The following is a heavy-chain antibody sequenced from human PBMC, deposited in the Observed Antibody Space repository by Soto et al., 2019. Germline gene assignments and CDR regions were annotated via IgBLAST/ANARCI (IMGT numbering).Heavy chain of an antibody. D-gene: IGHD4-17*01. CDR2: INHSGST. Sequence: SETLSLTCAVYGGSFSGYYWSWIRQPPGKGLEWIGEINHSGSTNYNPSLKSRVTISVDTSKNQFSLKLSSVTAADTAVYYCARGSAVTGIYWGQGTLVTVSS. V-gene: IGHV4-34*01. CDR1: GGSFSGYY. J-gene: IGHJ4*02. CDR3: ARGSAVTGIY.